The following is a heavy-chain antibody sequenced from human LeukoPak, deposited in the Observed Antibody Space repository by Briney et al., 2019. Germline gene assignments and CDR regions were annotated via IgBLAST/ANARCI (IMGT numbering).Heavy chain of an antibody. D-gene: IGHD5-24*01. CDR3: ARDRDGYNY. J-gene: IGHJ4*02. V-gene: IGHV3-11*04. CDR2: ISSRGSAI. CDR1: GFTLSDHY. Sequence: PGGSLRLSCAASGFTLSDHYMNWIRQAPGKGLEWISYISSRGSAIYYADSVKGRFTISRDNAKNSLYLQMNSLRVEDTAVYYCARDRDGYNYWGQGTLVTVSS.